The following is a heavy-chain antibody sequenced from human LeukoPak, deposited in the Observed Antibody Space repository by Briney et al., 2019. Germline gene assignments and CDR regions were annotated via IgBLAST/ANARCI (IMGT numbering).Heavy chain of an antibody. V-gene: IGHV3-7*01. Sequence: GGSLRLSCAASGFTFSSYAMSWVRQAPGKGLEWVTNIKPDGSDKYYVDSVKGRFTISRDNAKTSLYLQMNSLRAEDTAVYYCTRNAKYSFGPWGQGTLVTVSS. CDR2: IKPDGSDK. CDR3: TRNAKYSFGP. J-gene: IGHJ4*02. D-gene: IGHD5-18*01. CDR1: GFTFSSYA.